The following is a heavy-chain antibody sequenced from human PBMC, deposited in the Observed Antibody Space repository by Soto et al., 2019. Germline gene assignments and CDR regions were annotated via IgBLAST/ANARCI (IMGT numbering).Heavy chain of an antibody. Sequence: WGSLRLSCAASGFTFSNAWMSWVRQAPGKGLEWVGRIKSKTDGGTTDYAAPVKGRFTISRDDSKNTLYLQMNSLKTEDTAVYYCTTYYDILTGYYYWGQGTLVTVSS. V-gene: IGHV3-15*01. D-gene: IGHD3-9*01. CDR3: TTYYDILTGYYY. CDR2: IKSKTDGGTT. J-gene: IGHJ4*02. CDR1: GFTFSNAW.